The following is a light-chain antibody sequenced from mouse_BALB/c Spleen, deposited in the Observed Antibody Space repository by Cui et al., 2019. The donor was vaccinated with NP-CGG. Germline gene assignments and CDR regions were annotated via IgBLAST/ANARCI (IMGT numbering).Light chain of an antibody. V-gene: IGLV1*01. CDR3: ALWYSNHWV. J-gene: IGLJ1*01. CDR1: TGAVTTSNY. CDR2: GTN. Sequence: AFVPQKPALPTSLGQKVTLTGGQITGAVTTSNYANWVQEKPDHLFTGLIGGTNNRAPGVPARFSGSLVGDKAALTITGAQTEDEAIYFCALWYSNHWVFGGGTKLTVL.